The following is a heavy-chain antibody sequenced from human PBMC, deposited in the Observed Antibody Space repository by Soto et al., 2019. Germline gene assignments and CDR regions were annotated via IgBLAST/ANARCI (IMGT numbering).Heavy chain of an antibody. CDR1: GFTFISYT. CDR3: VSRIPSWVFDY. CDR2: ISSSGRHI. Sequence: GGSLRLSCAASGFTFISYTMNWVRQVPGKRLEWVSSISSSGRHIYYADSVKGRFTISRDNARDSLYLQMNSLRDEDTGVYFCVSRIPSWVFDYWGLGTLVTVSS. D-gene: IGHD2-21*01. V-gene: IGHV3-21*04. J-gene: IGHJ4*01.